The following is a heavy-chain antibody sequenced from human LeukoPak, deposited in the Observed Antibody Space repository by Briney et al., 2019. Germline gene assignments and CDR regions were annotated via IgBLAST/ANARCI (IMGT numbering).Heavy chain of an antibody. CDR2: IYSSGST. Sequence: SQSLSLTCTVSGGSISGYYWSWIRQPPGKGLEWIGYIYSSGSTNYNPSLKSRVTISIDTSKNQFSLKLTSVTAADTAVYYCAREGTTVTHFDYWGQGTLVTVSS. D-gene: IGHD4-11*01. CDR1: GGSISGYY. CDR3: AREGTTVTHFDY. V-gene: IGHV4-59*01. J-gene: IGHJ4*02.